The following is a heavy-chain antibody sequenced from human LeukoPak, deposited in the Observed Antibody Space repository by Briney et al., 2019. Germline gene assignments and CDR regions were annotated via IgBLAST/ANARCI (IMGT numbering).Heavy chain of an antibody. J-gene: IGHJ5*02. CDR3: AKNEQQLVLNWFDP. Sequence: PGGSLRLSCAASGFTFSSHAMSWVRQAPGKGLEWVSAISGSGGSTYYADSVKGRFTISRDNSKNTLYLQMNSLRAEDTAVYYCAKNEQQLVLNWFDPWGQGTLVTVSS. D-gene: IGHD6-13*01. CDR2: ISGSGGST. V-gene: IGHV3-23*01. CDR1: GFTFSSHA.